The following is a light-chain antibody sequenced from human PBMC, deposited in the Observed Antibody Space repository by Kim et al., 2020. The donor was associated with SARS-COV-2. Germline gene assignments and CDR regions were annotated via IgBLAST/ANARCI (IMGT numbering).Light chain of an antibody. Sequence: AAISCRSSQSLVYRDGNTYLTWFHQRQGQSTRRLVYKVSSRDAGGPDRFSGSGSGTDFTLKISRVEAEDVGIYYCMQGTHWRPTFGQRTKVDIK. J-gene: IGKJ1*01. CDR3: MQGTHWRPT. V-gene: IGKV2-30*01. CDR2: KVS. CDR1: QSLVYRDGNTY.